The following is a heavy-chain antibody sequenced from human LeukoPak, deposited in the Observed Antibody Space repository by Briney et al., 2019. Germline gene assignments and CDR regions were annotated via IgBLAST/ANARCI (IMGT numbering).Heavy chain of an antibody. CDR3: ARVIPDYYDSSGYPLFFDY. CDR1: GYTFSNYG. CDR2: ISAYNGNT. D-gene: IGHD3-22*01. Sequence: ASVKVSCKASGYTFSNYGISWVRQAAGQGLGWLVWISAYNGNTHYAQKLQGRVTLTTDTSTSTAYMEVRSLRSDDTAVYFCARVIPDYYDSSGYPLFFDYWGQGTLVTVSS. V-gene: IGHV1-18*01. J-gene: IGHJ4*02.